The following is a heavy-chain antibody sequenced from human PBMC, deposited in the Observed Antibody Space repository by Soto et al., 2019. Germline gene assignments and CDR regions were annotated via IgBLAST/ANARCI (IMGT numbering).Heavy chain of an antibody. CDR1: GVSIISSNW. V-gene: IGHV4-4*02. D-gene: IGHD2-15*01. CDR2: IYHSGST. Sequence: PSETLSLTCTVSGVSIISSNWWSLVRHPPGKGLEWIGEIYHSGSTNYNPSLKSRVTISVDKSKNQFSLKLSSVTAADTAVYYCAKKKYVVGVFEYWGQGTLVNVSS. CDR3: AKKKYVVGVFEY. J-gene: IGHJ4*02.